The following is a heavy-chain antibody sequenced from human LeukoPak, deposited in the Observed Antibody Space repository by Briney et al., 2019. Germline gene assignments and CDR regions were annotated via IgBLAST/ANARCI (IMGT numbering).Heavy chain of an antibody. CDR1: GGTFSSYA. V-gene: IGHV1-69*04. CDR3: ARDRCGGDCYSGEDFQH. CDR2: IIPILGIA. J-gene: IGHJ1*01. D-gene: IGHD2-21*02. Sequence: SVKVSCKASGGTFSSYAISWVRQAPGQGLEWMGRIIPILGIANYAQKFQGRVTITADKSTSTAYMELSSLRSEDTAVYYCARDRCGGDCYSGEDFQHWGQGTLVTVSS.